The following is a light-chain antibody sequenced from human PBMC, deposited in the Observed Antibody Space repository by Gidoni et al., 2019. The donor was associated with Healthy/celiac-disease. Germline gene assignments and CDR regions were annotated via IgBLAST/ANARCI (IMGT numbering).Light chain of an antibody. Sequence: DIQMTQSPSSLSASVGDRVTITCRASQSISSYLNWYQQKPGKAPKLLIYAASSLQSGVPSRFSGGGSGTDFTLTISSLQPEDFATYYCQQSYSTPLFTFGPXTKVDIK. CDR3: QQSYSTPLFT. CDR2: AAS. CDR1: QSISSY. J-gene: IGKJ3*01. V-gene: IGKV1-39*01.